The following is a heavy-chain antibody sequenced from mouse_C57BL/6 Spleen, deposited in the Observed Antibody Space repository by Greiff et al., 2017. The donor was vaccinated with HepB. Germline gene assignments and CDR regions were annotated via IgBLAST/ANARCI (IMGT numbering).Heavy chain of an antibody. CDR3: ARVGYYSNLFAY. D-gene: IGHD2-5*01. V-gene: IGHV1-26*01. Sequence: EVQLQQSGPELVKPGASVKISCKASGYTFTDYYMNWVKQSHGKSLEWIGDINPNNGGTSYNQKFKGKATLTVDKSSSTAYMELRSLTSEDSAVYYCARVGYYSNLFAYWGQGTLVTVSA. CDR2: INPNNGGT. CDR1: GYTFTDYY. J-gene: IGHJ3*01.